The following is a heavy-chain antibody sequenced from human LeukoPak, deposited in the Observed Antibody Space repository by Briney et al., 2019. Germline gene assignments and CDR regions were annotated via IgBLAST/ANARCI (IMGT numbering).Heavy chain of an antibody. V-gene: IGHV4-59*01. Sequence: SETLSLTCTVSGGSISSYYWSWIRQPPGKGLEWIGYIYYSGSTNYNPSLKSRVTISVDTSKNQFSLKLSSVTAADTAVYYCARGGRGYSYGQIDYWGQGTLVTVSS. CDR3: ARGGRGYSYGQIDY. CDR2: IYYSGST. CDR1: GGSISSYY. J-gene: IGHJ4*02. D-gene: IGHD5-18*01.